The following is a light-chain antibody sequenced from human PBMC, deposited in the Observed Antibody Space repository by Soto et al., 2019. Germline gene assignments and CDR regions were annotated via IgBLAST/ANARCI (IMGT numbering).Light chain of an antibody. J-gene: IGKJ3*01. CDR2: AAS. CDR1: QRAVSTY. Sequence: EIVLTQSPGTLSLSPGERATLSCRASQRAVSTYFAWYQQKPGQAPRLLIYAASSRATGIPDRFSGSGSGTHFPLTIRGLEPEYFAVYYCQHFGSPPPWFTFGHGTKVDI. CDR3: QHFGSPPPWFT. V-gene: IGKV3-20*01.